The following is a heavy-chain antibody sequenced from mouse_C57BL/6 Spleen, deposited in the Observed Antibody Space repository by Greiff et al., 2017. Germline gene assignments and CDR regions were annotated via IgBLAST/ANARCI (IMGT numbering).Heavy chain of an antibody. J-gene: IGHJ2*01. V-gene: IGHV1-42*01. CDR3: ARGCYGSSFDY. CDR1: GYSFTGYY. Sequence: EVQLQQSGPELVKPGASVKISCKASGYSFTGYYMNWVKQSPEKSLEWIGEINPSTGGTTYNQKFKAKATLTVDKSSSTAYMQLKSLTSEDSAVYYCARGCYGSSFDYWGQGTTLTVSS. CDR2: INPSTGGT. D-gene: IGHD1-1*01.